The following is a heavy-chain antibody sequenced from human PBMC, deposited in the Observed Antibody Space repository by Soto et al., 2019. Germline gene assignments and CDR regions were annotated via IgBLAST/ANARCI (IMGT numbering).Heavy chain of an antibody. CDR1: GFTFSKNW. Sequence: PGGSLRLSCVTSGFTFSKNWMHWVRQAPGKGLVWVSRINSDGNSTSYADSVKGRFTISRDNAKNTLYLQMNSLRAEDTALYYCAKLGVTTPFDYWGQGTLVTLSS. V-gene: IGHV3-74*01. D-gene: IGHD3-22*01. J-gene: IGHJ4*02. CDR2: INSDGNST. CDR3: AKLGVTTPFDY.